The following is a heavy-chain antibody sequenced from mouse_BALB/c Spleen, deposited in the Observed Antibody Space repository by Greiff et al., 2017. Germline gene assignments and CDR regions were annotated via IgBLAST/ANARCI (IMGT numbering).Heavy chain of an antibody. CDR1: GYTFTDYV. J-gene: IGHJ4*01. CDR3: ATTTATTDAMDY. D-gene: IGHD1-2*01. Sequence: VKVVESGPELVKPGASVKMSCKASGYTFTDYVISWVKQRTGQGLEWIGEIYPGSGSTYYNEKFKGKATLTADKSSNTAYMQLSSLTSEDSAVYFCATTTATTDAMDYWGQGTSVTVSS. CDR2: IYPGSGST. V-gene: IGHV1-77*01.